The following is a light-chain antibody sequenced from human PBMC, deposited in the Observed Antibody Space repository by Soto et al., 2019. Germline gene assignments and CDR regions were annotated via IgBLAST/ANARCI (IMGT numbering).Light chain of an antibody. CDR1: QDISNY. V-gene: IGKV1-33*01. Sequence: DIQMTQSPSSLSASVGDRVTITCQASQDISNYLNWYQQKPGKAPKLLIYDASNLETGVPSRFSGSATWTDFTFTVSSLQAEDIATHYCQQYDNLPPYTFGPGTKLEIK. CDR2: DAS. CDR3: QQYDNLPPYT. J-gene: IGKJ2*01.